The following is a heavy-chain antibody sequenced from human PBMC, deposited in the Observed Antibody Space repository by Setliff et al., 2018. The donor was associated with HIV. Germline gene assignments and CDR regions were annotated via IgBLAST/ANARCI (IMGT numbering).Heavy chain of an antibody. D-gene: IGHD2-2*01. CDR2: ISTSGADT. Sequence: PGGSLRLSCAASGFTFSSYAMSWVRQAPGKGLEWVSTISTSGADTYDAHSMKGRFTISRDNSKNTLYLQMNSLTAEDTAVYYCVTDRSSTLIEWGQGTLVTVSS. J-gene: IGHJ4*02. CDR3: VTDRSSTLIE. V-gene: IGHV3-23*01. CDR1: GFTFSSYA.